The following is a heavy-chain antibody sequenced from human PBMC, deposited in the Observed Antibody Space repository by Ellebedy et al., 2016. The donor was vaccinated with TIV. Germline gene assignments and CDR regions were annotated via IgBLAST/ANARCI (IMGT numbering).Heavy chain of an antibody. D-gene: IGHD2-2*01. V-gene: IGHV4-4*07. CDR2: LYSSGTT. CDR1: GGSITNRY. Sequence: MPGGSLRLSCTVSGGSITNRYWSWIRQVAGKVLEWIGRLYSSGTTNYNPSLNSRVTMSVDTSKNQFSLRLTSVTAADTAIYYCARWFDASDNDALDIWGQGRVVIVSS. CDR3: ARWFDASDNDALDI. J-gene: IGHJ3*02.